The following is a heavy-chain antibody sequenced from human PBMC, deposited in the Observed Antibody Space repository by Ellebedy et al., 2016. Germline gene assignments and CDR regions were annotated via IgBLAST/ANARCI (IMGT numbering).Heavy chain of an antibody. CDR1: GFSFSTYA. CDR2: ISSDGSNK. V-gene: IGHV3-30-3*01. D-gene: IGHD3-10*01. J-gene: IGHJ4*02. CDR3: ARHGDYYGSGIPLDL. Sequence: GESLKISXTASGFSFSTYAMNWVRQAPGKGLEWVAFISSDGSNKYYADSVKGRFTISRDNSKNTLYLQMNNLRAEDTAVYYCARHGDYYGSGIPLDLWGQGTLVTVSS.